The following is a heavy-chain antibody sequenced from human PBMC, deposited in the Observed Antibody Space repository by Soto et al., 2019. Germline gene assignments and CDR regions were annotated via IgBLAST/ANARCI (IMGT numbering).Heavy chain of an antibody. Sequence: QVQLVESGGGVVQPGTSLRLSCAASGFTFGNYGMHWVRQPPGKGLEWISSILYDGSDKYYADSVKGRFTISRDGSKTTLYLQMDSLRSEDTAVYYCAKWGEVSHNPGGNYYYGMDVWGQGTTVTVSS. CDR3: AKWGEVSHNPGGNYYYGMDV. J-gene: IGHJ6*02. CDR2: ILYDGSDK. CDR1: GFTFGNYG. D-gene: IGHD3-16*01. V-gene: IGHV3-30*18.